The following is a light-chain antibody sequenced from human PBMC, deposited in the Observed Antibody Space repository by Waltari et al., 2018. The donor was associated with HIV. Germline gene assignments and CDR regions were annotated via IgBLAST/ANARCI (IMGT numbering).Light chain of an antibody. CDR2: GAS. J-gene: IGKJ5*01. CDR1: QDIGND. V-gene: IGKV3-15*01. CDR3: LQYYSTPS. Sequence: EVVMRQSPATLSVSPGERATLSCRASQDIGNDLAWYQQRRGQAPRLLIYGASTRATGTPAWFSGSGSGTDFTLTINSLQAEDAAVYYCLQYYSTPSFGQGTRLEIK.